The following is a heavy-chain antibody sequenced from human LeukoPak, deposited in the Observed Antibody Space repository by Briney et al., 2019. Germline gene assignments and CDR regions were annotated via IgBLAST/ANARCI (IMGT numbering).Heavy chain of an antibody. Sequence: GGSLRLSCAASEFTFSSYEMNWVRQAPGKGLEWVSYISSSGSTIYYANSVKGRFTISRDNAKSSLYLQMNSLRAEDTAVYYCARRDYYYYYMDVWGKGTTVTVSS. CDR3: ARRDYYYYYMDV. J-gene: IGHJ6*03. CDR1: EFTFSSYE. V-gene: IGHV3-48*03. CDR2: ISSSGSTI.